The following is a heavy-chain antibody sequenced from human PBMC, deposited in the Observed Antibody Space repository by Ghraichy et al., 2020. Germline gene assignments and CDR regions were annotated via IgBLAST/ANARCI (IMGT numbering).Heavy chain of an antibody. Sequence: GGSLRLSCVASGVTFRSYWLHWVRQAPGKGLVWVSRINPDGSLTNYADSVKGRFTISRDNAKNTLYLQMTSLRDEDTAVYYCAGTTNTCCASWGKGTLVAAPS. V-gene: IGHV3-74*01. CDR1: GVTFRSYW. D-gene: IGHD1-1*01. J-gene: IGHJ5*02. CDR3: AGTTNTCCAS. CDR2: INPDGSLT.